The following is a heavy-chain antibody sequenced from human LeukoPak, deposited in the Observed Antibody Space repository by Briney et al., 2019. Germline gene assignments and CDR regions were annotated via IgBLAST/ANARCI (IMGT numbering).Heavy chain of an antibody. CDR2: ISPYNGNT. V-gene: IGHV1-18*01. CDR3: ARCISMVRGSIRDSFDI. J-gene: IGHJ3*02. D-gene: IGHD3-10*01. Sequence: ASVKVSCKASGGTFSSYAISWVRQAPGQGLEWMGWISPYNGNTNFAQNLQGRVTMTTDTSTSTAYMELRSLRSDDTAVYYCARCISMVRGSIRDSFDIWGQGTMVTVSS. CDR1: GGTFSSYA.